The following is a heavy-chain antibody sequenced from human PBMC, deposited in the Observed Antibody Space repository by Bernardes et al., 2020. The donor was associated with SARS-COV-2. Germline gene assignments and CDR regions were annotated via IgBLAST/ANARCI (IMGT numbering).Heavy chain of an antibody. Sequence: GGSLRLSCAASGFTFSSYAMSWVHQAPGKGLEWVSAISGSGGSTYYADSVKGRFTISRDNSKNTLYLQMNSLRAEDTAVYYCAKDREWEHLLYYFDYWGQGTLVTVSS. J-gene: IGHJ4*02. CDR1: GFTFSSYA. CDR2: ISGSGGST. V-gene: IGHV3-23*01. CDR3: AKDREWEHLLYYFDY. D-gene: IGHD1-26*01.